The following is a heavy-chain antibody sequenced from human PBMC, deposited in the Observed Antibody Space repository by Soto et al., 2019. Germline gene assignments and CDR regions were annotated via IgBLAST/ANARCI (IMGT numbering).Heavy chain of an antibody. CDR3: AKDQSLTTVTTFSDY. Sequence: GGSLRLSCAASGFTFSSYGMHWVRQAPGKGLEWVAVISYDGSNKYYADSVKGRFTISRDNSKNTLYLQMNSLRAEDTAVYYCAKDQSLTTVTTFSDYWGQGTLVTVSS. J-gene: IGHJ4*02. CDR1: GFTFSSYG. V-gene: IGHV3-30*18. CDR2: ISYDGSNK. D-gene: IGHD4-17*01.